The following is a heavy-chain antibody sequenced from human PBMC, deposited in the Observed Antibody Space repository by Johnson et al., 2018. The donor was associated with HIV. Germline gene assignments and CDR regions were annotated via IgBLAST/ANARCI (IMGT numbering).Heavy chain of an antibody. CDR2: IKSKTDGGTT. V-gene: IGHV3-15*01. D-gene: IGHD3-22*01. CDR3: TTAIYSYDTRDTRAFDI. Sequence: VQLVESGGGVVQPGGSLRLSCAASGFTFSSYAMHWVRQAPGKGLEWIGRIKSKTDGGTTDYAAPVKGRFSISRDDSKNTLYLQMNSLKTEDTALYYCTTAIYSYDTRDTRAFDIWGQGTMVTGSS. CDR1: GFTFSSYA. J-gene: IGHJ3*02.